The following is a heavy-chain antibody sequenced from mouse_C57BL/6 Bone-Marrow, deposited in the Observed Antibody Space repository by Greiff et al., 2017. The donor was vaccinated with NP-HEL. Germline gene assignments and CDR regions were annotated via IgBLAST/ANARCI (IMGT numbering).Heavy chain of an antibody. V-gene: IGHV1-64*01. J-gene: IGHJ3*01. CDR3: ARGDYGSSFAY. CDR2: IHPNRGST. D-gene: IGHD1-1*01. CDR1: GYTFTSYW. Sequence: VQLQQPGAELVKPGASVTLSCTASGYTFTSYWMHWVKQRPGQGLEWIGMIHPNRGSTNYNEKFKSKATLTVDKSSSTAYMQLSSLTSEDSAVYYCARGDYGSSFAYWGQGTLVTVSA.